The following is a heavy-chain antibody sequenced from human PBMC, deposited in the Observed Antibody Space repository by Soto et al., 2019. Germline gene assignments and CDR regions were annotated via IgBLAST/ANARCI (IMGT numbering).Heavy chain of an antibody. V-gene: IGHV5-51*01. CDR1: VFTFTSYW. CDR3: ARQGEGFYQRQIDLWGKGTLVTVSSDV. CDR2: VFPVDSDT. Sequence: ESLKISCKGSVFTFTSYWIAGVRQMPGEGPELMGVVFPVDSDTRYSPSFQGQVIISAHKSTRTAYLQWSSLKASDTAFYYCARQGEGFYQRQIDLWGKGTLVTVSSDVWGQGTTVTVSS. J-gene: IGHJ6*02. D-gene: IGHD3-10*01.